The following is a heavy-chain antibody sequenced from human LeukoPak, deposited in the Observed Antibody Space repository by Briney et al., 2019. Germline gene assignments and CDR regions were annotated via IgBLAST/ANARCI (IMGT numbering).Heavy chain of an antibody. CDR1: GFTFSSYW. J-gene: IGHJ4*02. Sequence: GGSLRLSCAASGFTFSSYWMHWVRQAPGKGLVWVSRINSDGSSTSYADSVKGRFTISRDNSKNTLYLQMNSLRAEDTAVYYCAKLGLPVATILHWGQGTLVTVSS. CDR3: AKLGLPVATILH. CDR2: INSDGSST. V-gene: IGHV3-74*01. D-gene: IGHD5-24*01.